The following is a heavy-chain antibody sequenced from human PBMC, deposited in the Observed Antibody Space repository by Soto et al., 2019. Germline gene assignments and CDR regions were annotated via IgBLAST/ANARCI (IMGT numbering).Heavy chain of an antibody. J-gene: IGHJ4*02. D-gene: IGHD1-26*01. CDR2: IWFDGSEI. CDR1: GFTFRNYG. V-gene: IGHV3-33*01. Sequence: QVYLVQSGGGVVQPGRSLRLSCAASGFTFRNYGMHWVRQAPGRGLEWVAVIWFDGSEIYYADSVKGRFTISRDNSNSPLFLQIDYLRAEDTAMYYCARYNSGHSDYCGQGTPVTVSS. CDR3: ARYNSGHSDY.